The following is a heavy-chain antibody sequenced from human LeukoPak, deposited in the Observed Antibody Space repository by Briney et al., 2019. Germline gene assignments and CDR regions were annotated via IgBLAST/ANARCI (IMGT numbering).Heavy chain of an antibody. V-gene: IGHV3-48*03. CDR1: GFTFSSYE. J-gene: IGHJ4*02. Sequence: PGGSLRLSCAASGFTFSSYEMNWVRQAPGEGLEWVSYISSGSSSIFYADSVKGRFTISRDNAKNSLYLQMNSLRVEDTAVYYCVRGGIAARFAYWGQGTLVTVSS. CDR2: ISSGSSSI. D-gene: IGHD6-6*01. CDR3: VRGGIAARFAY.